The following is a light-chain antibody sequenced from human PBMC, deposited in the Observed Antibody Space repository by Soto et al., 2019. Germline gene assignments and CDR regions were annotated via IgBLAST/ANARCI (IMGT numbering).Light chain of an antibody. V-gene: IGKV3-15*01. J-gene: IGKJ1*01. CDR3: QQYFEWPPMT. CDR1: ETVATN. CDR2: GAS. Sequence: EVLMTQSPATLSVSPGEKVTLSCWASETVATNLAWYQQKPGQAPRLLISGASTRAAGISDRFRGSGSGTEFTLTISNLRSEDSGSYYCQQYFEWPPMTFGQGTKVEI.